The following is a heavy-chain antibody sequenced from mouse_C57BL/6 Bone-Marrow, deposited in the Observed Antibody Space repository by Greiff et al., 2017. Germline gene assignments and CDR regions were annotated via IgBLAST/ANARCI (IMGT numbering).Heavy chain of an antibody. Sequence: VQLKQPGAELVKPGASVKLSCKASGYTFTSYWMQWVKQRPGQGLEWIGEIDPSDSYTNYNQKFKGKATLTVDTSSSTAYMQLSSLTSEDSAVYYCARGAYYGNYGYFDVWGTGTTVTVSS. D-gene: IGHD2-10*01. CDR3: ARGAYYGNYGYFDV. CDR1: GYTFTSYW. CDR2: IDPSDSYT. J-gene: IGHJ1*03. V-gene: IGHV1-50*01.